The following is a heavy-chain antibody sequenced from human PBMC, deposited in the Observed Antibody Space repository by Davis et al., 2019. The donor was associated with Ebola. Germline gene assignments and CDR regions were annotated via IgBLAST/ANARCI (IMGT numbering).Heavy chain of an antibody. CDR2: IKQDGSEK. CDR1: GFTFSSYW. CDR3: ARDLAVEPYYGMDV. Sequence: GESLKISCAASGFTFSSYWMSWVRQAPGKGLEWVANIKQDGSEKYYVDSVKGRFTISRDNAKNSLYLQMNSLRAEDTAVYYCARDLAVEPYYGMDVWGQGTTVTVSS. J-gene: IGHJ6*02. V-gene: IGHV3-7*01.